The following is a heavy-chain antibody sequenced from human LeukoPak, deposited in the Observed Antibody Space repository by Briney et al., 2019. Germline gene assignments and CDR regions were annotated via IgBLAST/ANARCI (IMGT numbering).Heavy chain of an antibody. CDR3: ATVLLGMWSSSGDY. CDR2: FDPEDGET. V-gene: IGHV1-24*01. J-gene: IGHJ4*02. Sequence: ASVKVSCKVSGYTLTELSMHWVRQAPGKGLEWMGGFDPEDGETIYAQKFQGRVTMTEDTSTDTAYMELSSLRSEDTAVYYCATVLLGMWSSSGDYWGQGTLVTVSS. D-gene: IGHD2-21*01. CDR1: GYTLTELS.